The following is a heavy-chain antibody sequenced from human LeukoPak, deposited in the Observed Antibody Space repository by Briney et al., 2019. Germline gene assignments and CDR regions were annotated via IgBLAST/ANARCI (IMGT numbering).Heavy chain of an antibody. CDR3: AKSRYQLLGGRYYYYMDV. D-gene: IGHD2-2*01. CDR2: TYYRSKWYN. CDR1: GDSVSSNSAA. V-gene: IGHV6-1*01. Sequence: SQTLSLTCAISGDSVSSNSAAWNWIRQSPSRGLEWLGRTYYRSKWYNDYAVSVKSRITINPDTSKNQFSLQLNSVTPEDTAVYYCAKSRYQLLGGRYYYYMDVWGKGTTVTVSS. J-gene: IGHJ6*03.